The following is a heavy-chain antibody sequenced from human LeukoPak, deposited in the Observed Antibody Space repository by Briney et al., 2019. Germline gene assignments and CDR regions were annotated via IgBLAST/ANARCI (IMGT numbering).Heavy chain of an antibody. Sequence: PSETLSLTCTVSGGSISSSSYYWGWIRQPPGKGMEWIGSIYYSGSTYYNPSLKSRVTISVDTSKNQFSLKLSSVTAADTAVYYCARLMTTVTPGRGYYFDYWGQGTLVTVSS. V-gene: IGHV4-39*01. CDR1: GGSISSSSYY. CDR2: IYYSGST. CDR3: ARLMTTVTPGRGYYFDY. J-gene: IGHJ4*02. D-gene: IGHD4-17*01.